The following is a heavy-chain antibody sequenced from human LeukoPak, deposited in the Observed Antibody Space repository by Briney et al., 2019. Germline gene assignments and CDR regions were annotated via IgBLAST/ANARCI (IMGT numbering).Heavy chain of an antibody. CDR1: GYTFTGYY. V-gene: IGHV1-2*02. J-gene: IGHJ3*01. D-gene: IGHD7-27*01. Sequence: ATVTVSCKASGYTFTGYYIHWVRQAPGQGHEWMGWINPNSGGPNYAQKFQGRVTMTRDTSITTAYMEMSRLRSDDTAVYYCARELGRNAFDVWGQGTMVTVSS. CDR3: ARELGRNAFDV. CDR2: INPNSGGP.